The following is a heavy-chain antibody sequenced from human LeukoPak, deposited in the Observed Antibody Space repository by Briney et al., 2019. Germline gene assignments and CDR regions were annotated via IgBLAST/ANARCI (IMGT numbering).Heavy chain of an antibody. CDR1: GFTFGSYA. D-gene: IGHD2-15*01. Sequence: GGSLRLSCAASGFTFGSYAMSWVRQAPGKGLEWVSAISGSGGSTYYADSVKGRFTISRDNSKNTLYLQMNSLRAEDTAVYYCAKKVVVAAKILVLRYFDYWGQGTLVTVSS. CDR2: ISGSGGST. V-gene: IGHV3-23*01. J-gene: IGHJ4*02. CDR3: AKKVVVAAKILVLRYFDY.